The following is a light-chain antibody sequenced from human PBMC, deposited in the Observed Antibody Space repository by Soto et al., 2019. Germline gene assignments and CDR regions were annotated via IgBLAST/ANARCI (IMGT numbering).Light chain of an antibody. CDR2: GAS. CDR3: QQYYNWPPFT. V-gene: IGKV3-15*01. Sequence: EIVMTQSPATLSVSPGQRVTLSCRASQSVGTSMAWYQQKPGQAPRLLIYGASTRATGVPARFSGSGSGTAFTLTISSLQSEDFANYYCQQYYNWPPFTFGQGTKVDIK. CDR1: QSVGTS. J-gene: IGKJ3*01.